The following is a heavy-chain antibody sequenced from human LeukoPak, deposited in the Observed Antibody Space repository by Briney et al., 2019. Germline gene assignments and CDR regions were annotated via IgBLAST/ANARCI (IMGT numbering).Heavy chain of an antibody. V-gene: IGHV3-15*01. CDR3: TTLSGPLGY. Sequence: GGSLRLSCAASGFTFSNDWVSWVRQAPGKGLEWVGRIKGKTDGGSTDYAAPLKGRFTISRDDSKNTLYLQMNSLKTEDTAVYYCTTLSGPLGYWGQGTLVTVSS. CDR1: GFTFSNDW. D-gene: IGHD1-26*01. CDR2: IKGKTDGGST. J-gene: IGHJ4*02.